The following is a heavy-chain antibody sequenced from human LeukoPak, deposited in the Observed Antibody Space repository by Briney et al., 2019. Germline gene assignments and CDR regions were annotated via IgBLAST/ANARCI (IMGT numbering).Heavy chain of an antibody. V-gene: IGHV4-34*01. J-gene: IGHJ4*02. Sequence: SETLSLTCAVYGGSVSGYYWSWIRQPPGKGLEWIGEINHSGSTNYNPSLKSRVTISVDTSKNQFSLKLSSVTAADTAVYYCARSGYSYGYWGHFDYWGQGTLVTVSS. CDR3: ARSGYSYGYWGHFDY. CDR2: INHSGST. CDR1: GGSVSGYY. D-gene: IGHD5-18*01.